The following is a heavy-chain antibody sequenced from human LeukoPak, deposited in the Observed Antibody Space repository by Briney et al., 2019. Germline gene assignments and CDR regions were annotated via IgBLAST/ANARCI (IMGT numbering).Heavy chain of an antibody. CDR1: GYTFTSYD. Sequence: GASVKVSCKASGYTFTSYDINWVRQATGQGLEWMGWMNPNSGNTGYAQKFQGRVTITTDESTSTAYMELSSLRSEDTAVYYCAYTSPSNWFDPWGQGTLVTVSS. CDR3: AYTSPSNWFDP. D-gene: IGHD2-2*02. CDR2: MNPNSGNT. J-gene: IGHJ5*02. V-gene: IGHV1-8*03.